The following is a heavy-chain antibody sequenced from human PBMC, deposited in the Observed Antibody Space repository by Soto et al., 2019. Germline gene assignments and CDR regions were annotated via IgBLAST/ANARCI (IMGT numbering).Heavy chain of an antibody. V-gene: IGHV4-34*01. CDR3: ARSSYRSSWLVPLDY. CDR1: GGSFSGYY. CDR2: INHSGST. D-gene: IGHD6-13*01. Sequence: QVQLQQWGAGLLKPSETLSLTCAVYGGSFSGYYWSWIRQPPGKGLEWIGEINHSGSTNYNPSLKSRVTKSVYTAKNQSSLKLSSVTAADTAVYYCARSSYRSSWLVPLDYWGQGTLVTVSS. J-gene: IGHJ4*02.